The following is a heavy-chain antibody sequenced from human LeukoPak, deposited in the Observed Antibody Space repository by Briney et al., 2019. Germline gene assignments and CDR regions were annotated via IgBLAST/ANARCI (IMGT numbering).Heavy chain of an antibody. CDR2: IWYDGSNK. V-gene: IGHV3-30*02. D-gene: IGHD5-18*01. Sequence: GGSLRLSCAASGFTFSSYGMHWVRQAPGKGLEWVAVIWYDGSNKYYADSVKGRFTISRDNSKNTLYLQMNSLRAEDTAVYYCAKDSYGYEGYYFDYWGQGTLVTVSS. CDR3: AKDSYGYEGYYFDY. CDR1: GFTFSSYG. J-gene: IGHJ4*02.